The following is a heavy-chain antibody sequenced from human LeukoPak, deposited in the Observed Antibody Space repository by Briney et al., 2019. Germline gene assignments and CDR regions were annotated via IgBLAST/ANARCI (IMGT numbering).Heavy chain of an antibody. CDR1: GGSISSYY. CDR2: IYYSGST. D-gene: IGHD2-15*01. CDR3: ARVYCSGGSCPIRGAFDY. Sequence: SETLSLTCTVSGGSISSYYWSWIRQPPGKGLEWIGYIYYSGSTNYNPSLKSRVTISVDTSKNRFSLKLSSVTAADTAVYYCARVYCSGGSCPIRGAFDYWGQGTLVTVSS. J-gene: IGHJ4*02. V-gene: IGHV4-59*01.